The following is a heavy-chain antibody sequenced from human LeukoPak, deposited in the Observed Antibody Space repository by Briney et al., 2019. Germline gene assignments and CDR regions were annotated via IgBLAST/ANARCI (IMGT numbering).Heavy chain of an antibody. Sequence: QPGRSLRLSCAASGFTFSSYAMHWVRQAPGKGLEWVAVISYDGSNKYYADSVKGRFTISRDNSKNTLYLQMNSLRAEDTAVYYCARLLWFGELSPDYWGREPWSPSPQ. CDR1: GFTFSSYA. CDR3: ARLLWFGELSPDY. CDR2: ISYDGSNK. J-gene: IGHJ4*02. V-gene: IGHV3-30-3*01. D-gene: IGHD3-10*01.